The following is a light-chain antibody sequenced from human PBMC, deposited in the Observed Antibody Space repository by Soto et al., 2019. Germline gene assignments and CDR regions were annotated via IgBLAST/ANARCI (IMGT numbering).Light chain of an antibody. CDR3: ATWDDSLKGPV. CDR1: SSNIGSHT. J-gene: IGLJ7*01. Sequence: QSALTQPPSASGTPGQRVTISCSGGSSNIGSHTVNWYQQLPGTAPKLLIYTNDQRPSGVPDRFSGSKSGTSASLAISGLQSEDEAHYYCATWDDSLKGPVFGRCTLLAVL. V-gene: IGLV1-44*01. CDR2: TND.